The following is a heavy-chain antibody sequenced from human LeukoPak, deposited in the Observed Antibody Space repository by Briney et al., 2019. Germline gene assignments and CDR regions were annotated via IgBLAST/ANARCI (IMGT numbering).Heavy chain of an antibody. CDR1: GESFSGYY. CDR3: ARGGGLRYFDWLLLSSEPTTNFDY. D-gene: IGHD3-9*01. CDR2: INHSGST. V-gene: IGHV4-34*01. Sequence: SETLSLTCAVYGESFSGYYWSWIRQPPGKGLEWVGDINHSGSTNYNPSLKSRVTISVDTSKNQFSLKLSSVTAADTAVYYCARGGGLRYFDWLLLSSEPTTNFDYWGQGTLVTVSS. J-gene: IGHJ4*02.